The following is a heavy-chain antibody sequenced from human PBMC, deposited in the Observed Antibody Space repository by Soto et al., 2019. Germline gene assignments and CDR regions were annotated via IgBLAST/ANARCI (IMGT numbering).Heavy chain of an antibody. CDR3: AKFRGLGYYYYYMDV. J-gene: IGHJ6*03. V-gene: IGHV3-23*01. CDR1: GFTFSSYA. CDR2: ISGSGGST. D-gene: IGHD6-25*01. Sequence: GGSLRLSCAASGFTFSSYAMSWVRQAPGKGLEWVSAISGSGGSTYYADSVKGRFTISRDNSKNTLYLQMNSLRAEATAVYYCAKFRGLGYYYYYMDVWGKGTTVTVSS.